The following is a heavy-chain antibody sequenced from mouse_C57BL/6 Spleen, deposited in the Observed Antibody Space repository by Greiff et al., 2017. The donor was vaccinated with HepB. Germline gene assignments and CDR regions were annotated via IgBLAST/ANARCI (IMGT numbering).Heavy chain of an antibody. D-gene: IGHD2-4*01. J-gene: IGHJ4*01. CDR1: GFTFSSYA. CDR2: ISSGGDYI. Sequence: EVQRVESGEGLVKPGGSLKLSCAASGFTFSSYAMSWVRQTPEKRLEWVAYISSGGDYIYYADTVKGRFTISRDNARNTLYLQMSSLKSEDTAMYYCTREDYDYEGYYAMDYWGQGTSVTVSS. CDR3: TREDYDYEGYYAMDY. V-gene: IGHV5-9-1*02.